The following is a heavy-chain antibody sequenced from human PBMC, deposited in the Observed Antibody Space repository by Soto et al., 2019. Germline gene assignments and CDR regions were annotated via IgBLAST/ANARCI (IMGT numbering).Heavy chain of an antibody. J-gene: IGHJ6*02. CDR2: ISYDGSNK. V-gene: IGHV3-30-3*01. CDR3: ARGEYCTNGVCSYYYYGMDV. CDR1: GFTFSSYA. Sequence: QVQLVESGGGVVQPGRSLRLSCAASGFTFSSYAMHWVRQAPGKGLEWVAVISYDGSNKYYADSVKGRFTISRDNSKNTLYLQMNSLRAEDTAVYYCARGEYCTNGVCSYYYYGMDVWGQGTTVTVSS. D-gene: IGHD2-8*01.